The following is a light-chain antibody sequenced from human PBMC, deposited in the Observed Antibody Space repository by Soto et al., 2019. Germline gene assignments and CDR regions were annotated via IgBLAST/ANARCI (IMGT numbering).Light chain of an antibody. J-gene: IGLJ1*01. CDR1: TSDVGGYNF. V-gene: IGLV2-11*01. CDR2: DVT. CDR3: CSYAGGYSYI. Sequence: QSALTQPRSVSGSPGQSVTISCTGTTSDVGGYNFVSWYQQHPSKAPKLMIYDVTKRPSGVPDRFSGSKSGSTASLTITGLEAEDEADYYCCSYAGGYSYIFGIGTKLTVL.